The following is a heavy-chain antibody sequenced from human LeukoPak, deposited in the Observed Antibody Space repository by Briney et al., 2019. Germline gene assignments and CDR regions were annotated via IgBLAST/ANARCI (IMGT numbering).Heavy chain of an antibody. CDR2: ISYDGSNK. V-gene: IGHV3-30*03. Sequence: PGGSLRLSCAASGFTFSSYGMHRVRQAPGKGLEWAAVISYDGSNKYYADSVKGRFTISRDNSKNTLYLQMNSLRAEDTAVYYCASSLPRYSSSWYLFNYWGQGTLVTVSS. CDR3: ASSLPRYSSSWYLFNY. J-gene: IGHJ4*02. CDR1: GFTFSSYG. D-gene: IGHD6-13*01.